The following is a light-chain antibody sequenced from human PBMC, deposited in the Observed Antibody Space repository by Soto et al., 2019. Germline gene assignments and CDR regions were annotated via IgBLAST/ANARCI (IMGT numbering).Light chain of an antibody. V-gene: IGLV2-23*03. CDR3: CSYAGSSTFGV. CDR1: SSDVGSYNL. J-gene: IGLJ3*02. Sequence: ALTQPASVSGSPGQSITISCTGTSSDVGSYNLVSWYQQHPGKAPKLMIYEGSKRPSGVSNRFSGSKSGNTASLTISGLQAEDEADYYCCSYAGSSTFGVFGGGTKLTVL. CDR2: EGS.